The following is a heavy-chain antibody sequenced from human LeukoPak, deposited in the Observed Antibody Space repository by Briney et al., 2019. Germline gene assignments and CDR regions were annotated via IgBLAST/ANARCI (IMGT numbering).Heavy chain of an antibody. CDR1: GFTFSSYW. Sequence: PGGSLRLSCAASGFTFSSYWMSWVRQAPGKGLEWVANIKQDGSEKYYVDSVKGRFTISRDNAKNSLYLQMNSLRAEDTAVYYCARGHPRGIAENNWFDPWGQGTLVTVSS. V-gene: IGHV3-7*01. D-gene: IGHD6-13*01. J-gene: IGHJ5*02. CDR2: IKQDGSEK. CDR3: ARGHPRGIAENNWFDP.